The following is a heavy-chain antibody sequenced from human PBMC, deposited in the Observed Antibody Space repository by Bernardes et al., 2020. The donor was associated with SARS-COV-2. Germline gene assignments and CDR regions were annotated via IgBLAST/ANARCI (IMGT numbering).Heavy chain of an antibody. Sequence: SETLSLTCAVSGGSISSSGPSWSWIRQSPGKGLEWIGFLYQSGSTYYNPSLKSRVTISVDRSKNQFYLNLISVTAADTAVYFCARGEITYSWFFDLWGRGTLVTVSS. CDR2: LYQSGST. D-gene: IGHD2-15*01. V-gene: IGHV4-30-2*06. CDR3: ARGEITYSWFFDL. CDR1: GGSISSSGPS. J-gene: IGHJ2*01.